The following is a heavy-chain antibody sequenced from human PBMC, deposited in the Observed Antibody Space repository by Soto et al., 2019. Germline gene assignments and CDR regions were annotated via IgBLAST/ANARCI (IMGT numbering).Heavy chain of an antibody. CDR1: GYTFTSYD. J-gene: IGHJ4*02. CDR2: MNPESRNT. D-gene: IGHD2-2*01. CDR3: ARFVRHQLPTIDF. Sequence: QVQLVQSGAEVKEPGASVRVSCKASGYTFTSYDINWVRQATGQGLEWMGWMNPESRNTGYAQKFQGRVTMTRDTSISTAYMVLTSLRSEDTAVYYCARFVRHQLPTIDFWGQGTVVTVSS. V-gene: IGHV1-8*01.